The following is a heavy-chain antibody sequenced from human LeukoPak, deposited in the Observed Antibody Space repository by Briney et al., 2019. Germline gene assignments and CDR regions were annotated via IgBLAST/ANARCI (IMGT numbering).Heavy chain of an antibody. CDR3: ATLRDYAFDY. D-gene: IGHD4-17*01. V-gene: IGHV4-34*01. J-gene: IGHJ4*02. CDR2: INHSGST. CDR1: GGSFSGYY. Sequence: NPSETLSLTCAVYGGSFSGYYWSWIRQPPGKGLEWIGEINHSGSTNYNPSLKSRVTISVDTSKNQFSLKLSSVTAADTAVYYCATLRDYAFDYWGQGTLVTVSS.